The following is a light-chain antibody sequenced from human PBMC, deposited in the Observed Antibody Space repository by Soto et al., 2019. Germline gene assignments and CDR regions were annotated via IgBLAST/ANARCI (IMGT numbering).Light chain of an antibody. J-gene: IGLJ3*02. Sequence: QAVVTQPPSASGTPGQRVTISCSGSSSNIGRNAVNWYQQVPGTAPKLLIYSHDQRPSGVPDRFSGSKSGTSASLAISGLQSEDEANYYCIAWEDSLKGPVFGGGTKLTVL. CDR1: SSNIGRNA. CDR3: IAWEDSLKGPV. V-gene: IGLV1-44*01. CDR2: SHD.